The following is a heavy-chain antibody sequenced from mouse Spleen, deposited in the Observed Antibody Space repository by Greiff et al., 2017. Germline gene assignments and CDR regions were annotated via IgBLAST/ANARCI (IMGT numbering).Heavy chain of an antibody. V-gene: IGHV1-20*01. CDR1: GYSFTGYF. Sequence: EVQLQQSGPELVKPGDSVKISCKASGYSFTGYFMNWVMQSHGKSLEWIGRINPYNGDTFYNQKFKGKATLTVDKSSSTAHMELRSLTSEDSAVYYCARVYDDDYAMDYWGQGTSVTVSS. D-gene: IGHD2-12*01. CDR3: ARVYDDDYAMDY. CDR2: INPYNGDT. J-gene: IGHJ4*01.